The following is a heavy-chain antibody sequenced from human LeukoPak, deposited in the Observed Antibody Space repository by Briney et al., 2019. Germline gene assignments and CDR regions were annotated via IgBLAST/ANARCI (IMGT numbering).Heavy chain of an antibody. V-gene: IGHV5-51*07. CDR3: ARRLLTGGFDI. CDR1: GNTFGSYW. Sequence: GESLKISCNDSGNTFGSYWIDWVHQVPGKGLEWMGLFQPGDSQSRYSPSFRGHVTFSDDKSISTAYLRWSSLRASDTAIYYCARRLLTGGFDIWGQGTMVTVSS. D-gene: IGHD1-26*01. CDR2: FQPGDSQS. J-gene: IGHJ3*02.